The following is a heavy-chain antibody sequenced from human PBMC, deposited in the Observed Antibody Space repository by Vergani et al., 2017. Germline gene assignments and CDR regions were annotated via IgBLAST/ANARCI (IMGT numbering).Heavy chain of an antibody. CDR3: VREAPPEGFDI. CDR2: ISSSSSTI. Sequence: EVKLVESGGGLVQPGGSLRLSCAASGFTFSIYSMNWVRQAPGKGLDWVSYISSSSSTIYYADSVKGRFTISIDNAKNSLSLQMNSLRAEDTAVYFCVREAPPEGFDIWGQGTMVTVSS. V-gene: IGHV3-48*01. J-gene: IGHJ3*02. CDR1: GFTFSIYS.